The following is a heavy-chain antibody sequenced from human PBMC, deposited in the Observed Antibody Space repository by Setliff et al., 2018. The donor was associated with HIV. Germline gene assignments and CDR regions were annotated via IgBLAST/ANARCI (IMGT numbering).Heavy chain of an antibody. J-gene: IGHJ4*02. V-gene: IGHV4-59*11. Sequence: PSETLSLTCSVSGGSISNHYWSWIRQPPGKGLEWIGSIYYSGSTYYNPSLKSRVTISVDTSKNQFSLKLSSVTAADTAVYYCASVYSSSSRPYFDYWGQGTQVTAPQ. CDR1: GGSISNHY. CDR3: ASVYSSSSRPYFDY. CDR2: IYYSGST. D-gene: IGHD6-6*01.